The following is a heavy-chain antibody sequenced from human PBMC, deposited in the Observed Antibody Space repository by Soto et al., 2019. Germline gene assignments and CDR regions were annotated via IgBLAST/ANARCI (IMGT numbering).Heavy chain of an antibody. CDR2: IYSGGST. CDR1: GFTFRDYF. J-gene: IGHJ4*02. V-gene: IGHV3-53*01. Sequence: PGGSLRLSCEASGFTFRDYFMSWVRQAPGKGLEWVSVIYSGGSTYYADSVKGRFTISRDSSKNTLYLQMNSLRAEDTAVYYCARGFQSSFGYWGQGTLVTVSS. D-gene: IGHD2-21*01. CDR3: ARGFQSSFGY.